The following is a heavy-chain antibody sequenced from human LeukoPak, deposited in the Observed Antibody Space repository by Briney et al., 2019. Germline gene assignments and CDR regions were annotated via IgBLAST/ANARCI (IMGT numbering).Heavy chain of an antibody. J-gene: IGHJ4*02. CDR3: AKGSSSSRPYYFDY. Sequence: GGSLRLSCAASGFTFSNYAMSWVRQAPGKGLEWFSAITSSGGDTYHADSVKGRFTISRDNSENTLHLQMNSLRAEDTAVYYCAKGSSSSRPYYFDYWGQGTLVTVSP. CDR2: ITSSGGDT. D-gene: IGHD6-6*01. CDR1: GFTFSNYA. V-gene: IGHV3-23*01.